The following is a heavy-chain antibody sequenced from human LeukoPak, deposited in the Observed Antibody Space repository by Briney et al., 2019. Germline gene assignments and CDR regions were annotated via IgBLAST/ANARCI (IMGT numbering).Heavy chain of an antibody. D-gene: IGHD3-10*01. Sequence: SETLSLTCTVSGGSISSGSYYWSWIRQPAGKGLEWIGRIYTSGSTNYNPSLKSRVTISVDTSKNQFSLKLSSVTAADTAVYYCARDPVLLWFGDPHAFDIWGQGTMVTVSS. CDR2: IYTSGST. V-gene: IGHV4-61*02. CDR1: GGSISSGSYY. CDR3: ARDPVLLWFGDPHAFDI. J-gene: IGHJ3*02.